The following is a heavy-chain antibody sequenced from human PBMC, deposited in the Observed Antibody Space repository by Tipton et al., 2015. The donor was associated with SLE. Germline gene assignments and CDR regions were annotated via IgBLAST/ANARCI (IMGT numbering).Heavy chain of an antibody. V-gene: IGHV1-46*01. Sequence: QSGAEVKKPGASVKVSCKASGYTFTSYYMHWVRQAPGQGLEWMGIINPSGGSTSYAQKFQGRVTMTRDTSTSTVYMELSSLRSEDTAVYSCARGLPTSAYYYVMDVWGQGTTVTVSS. CDR3: ARGLPTSAYYYVMDV. CDR2: INPSGGST. J-gene: IGHJ6*02. D-gene: IGHD1-26*01. CDR1: GYTFTSYY.